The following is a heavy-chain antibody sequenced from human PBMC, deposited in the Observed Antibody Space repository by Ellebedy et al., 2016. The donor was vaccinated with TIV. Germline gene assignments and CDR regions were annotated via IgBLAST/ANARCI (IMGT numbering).Heavy chain of an antibody. V-gene: IGHV3-11*04. CDR1: GFTFSDYY. CDR2: ISSSGSTI. CDR3: ARDRHGSGNGIGWFDP. Sequence: GESLKISCAASGFTFSDYYMSWIRQAPGKGLEWASYISSSGSTIYYADSVKGRFTISRDNAKNSLYLQMNSLRAEDTAVYYCARDRHGSGNGIGWFDPWGQGTLVTVSS. J-gene: IGHJ5*02. D-gene: IGHD3-10*01.